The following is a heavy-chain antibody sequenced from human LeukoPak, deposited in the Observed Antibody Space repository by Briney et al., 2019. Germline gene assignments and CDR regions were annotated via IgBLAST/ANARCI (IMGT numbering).Heavy chain of an antibody. CDR1: GFTFSSYA. D-gene: IGHD5-18*01. CDR3: ARDGRGYSAWDDAFDI. V-gene: IGHV3-30-3*01. Sequence: GGSLRLSCAASGFTFSSYAMHWVRQAPGKGLEGVAVISYDGSNKYYADSVKGRFTISRDNSKNTLYLQMNSLRAEDTAVYYCARDGRGYSAWDDAFDIWGQGTMVTVSS. J-gene: IGHJ3*02. CDR2: ISYDGSNK.